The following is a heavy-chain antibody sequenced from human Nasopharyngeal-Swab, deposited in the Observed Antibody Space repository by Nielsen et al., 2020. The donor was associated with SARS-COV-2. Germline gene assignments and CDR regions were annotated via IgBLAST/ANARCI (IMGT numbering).Heavy chain of an antibody. D-gene: IGHD3-3*01. V-gene: IGHV3-69-1*01. CDR2: ISSSSYI. CDR3: ARDGLDYDFWSAYFMDV. J-gene: IGHJ6*02. Sequence: WILQPPGKGLEWVSSISSSSYIYYADSVKGRFTISRDNAKNSLYLQMNSLRAEDTAVYYCARDGLDYDFWSAYFMDVWGQGTTVTVSS.